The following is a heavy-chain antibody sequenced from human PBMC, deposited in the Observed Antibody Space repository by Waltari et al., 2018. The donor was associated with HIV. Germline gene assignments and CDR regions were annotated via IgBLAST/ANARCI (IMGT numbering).Heavy chain of an antibody. CDR1: GFAFRSYY. D-gene: IGHD3-16*02. Sequence: EVQLVESGGGSLQAGGSLRLSCAASGFAFRSYYMFWVRQAPGKGLVWVGRISSGGRTTSYADSVKGRFTVSRDNARNTLYLQMNSLRAEDTAVYYCARYRPEVHYYNGMDVWGQGTTVTVSS. V-gene: IGHV3-74*01. J-gene: IGHJ6*02. CDR3: ARYRPEVHYYNGMDV. CDR2: ISSGGRTT.